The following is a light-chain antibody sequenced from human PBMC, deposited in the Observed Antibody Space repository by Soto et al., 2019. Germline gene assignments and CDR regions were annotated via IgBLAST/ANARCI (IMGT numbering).Light chain of an antibody. Sequence: EIVMTHSPATLSVSPGERATLSCSPSQSVGRNLAWYQQKPGQAPRLLIFGSSTRATGIPDRFSGSGSGTDFTLTISRLEPEDFAVYYCQHYITSLITFGQGTKVDIK. CDR3: QHYITSLIT. V-gene: IGKV3D-15*01. CDR2: GSS. J-gene: IGKJ1*01. CDR1: QSVGRN.